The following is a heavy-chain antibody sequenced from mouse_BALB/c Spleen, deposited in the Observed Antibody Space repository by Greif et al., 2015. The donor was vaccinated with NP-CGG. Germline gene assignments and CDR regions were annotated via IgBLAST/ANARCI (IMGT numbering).Heavy chain of an antibody. D-gene: IGHD4-1*01. Sequence: QVQLQQPGPELVKPGASVKISCKASGYTFTDYYINWVKQKPGQGLEWIGWIYPGSGNTKYNEKFKGKATLTVDTSSSTAYMQLSSLTSEDTAVYFCARRTGTEAMDYSGQGTSVTVSS. CDR3: ARRTGTEAMDY. CDR1: GYTFTDYY. J-gene: IGHJ4*01. V-gene: IGHV1-84*02. CDR2: IYPGSGNT.